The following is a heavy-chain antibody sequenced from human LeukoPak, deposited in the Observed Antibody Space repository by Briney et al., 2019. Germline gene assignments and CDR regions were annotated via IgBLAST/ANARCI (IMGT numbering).Heavy chain of an antibody. J-gene: IGHJ3*02. CDR1: GFTFSTCA. V-gene: IGHV3-23*01. CDR3: AKLGVVDPFDI. D-gene: IGHD3-3*01. CDR2: ITDSGGSK. Sequence: GGSLRLSCAASGFTFSTCAMTWVRQAPGKGLEWVSAITDSGGSKFYADSVKDRFSISRDNSKNTVYLQMTSLRAEDTAVYYCAKLGVVDPFDIWGQGAMVTVS.